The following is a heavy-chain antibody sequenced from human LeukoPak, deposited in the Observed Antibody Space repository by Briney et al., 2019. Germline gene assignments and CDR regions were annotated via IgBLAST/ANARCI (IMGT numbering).Heavy chain of an antibody. CDR2: IKSKAEGGTT. D-gene: IGHD6-13*01. V-gene: IGHV3-15*01. J-gene: IGHJ4*02. Sequence: PGGSLRLSCAASGFTFSNAWMNWVRQAPGKGLEWVGRIKSKAEGGTTDYAAPVKGRFTISRDDSKNTLFLQMNSLKTEDTAVYYCTTGRSSSWPDYWGQGTLVTVSS. CDR1: GFTFSNAW. CDR3: TTGRSSSWPDY.